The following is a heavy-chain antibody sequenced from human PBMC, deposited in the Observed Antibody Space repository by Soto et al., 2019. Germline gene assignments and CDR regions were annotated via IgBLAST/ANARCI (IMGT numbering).Heavy chain of an antibody. V-gene: IGHV1-69*13. J-gene: IGHJ3*02. D-gene: IGHD6-13*01. CDR3: ASGRRQQLVRGAFDI. Sequence: SVKVSCKASGGTFSSYAISWVRQAPGQGLEWMGGIIPIFGTANYAQKFQGRVTITADESTSTAYMELSSLRSEDTAVYYCASGRRQQLVRGAFDIWGQGTMVTVSS. CDR1: GGTFSSYA. CDR2: IIPIFGTA.